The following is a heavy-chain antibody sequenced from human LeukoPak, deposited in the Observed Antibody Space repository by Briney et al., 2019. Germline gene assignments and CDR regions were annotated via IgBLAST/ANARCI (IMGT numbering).Heavy chain of an antibody. V-gene: IGHV4-4*07. CDR1: GGSLRVEI. Sequence: PLEAPFPSPPGPGGSLRVEIWYRVPQPPREGLEWVWGIYTSGTTNYNPSLKSRVTMSVDTSKNQFSLKLSSVTAADTAVYYCARGGAYCGGDCYLDYWGQGTLVTVSS. J-gene: IGHJ4*02. CDR2: IYTSGTT. D-gene: IGHD2-21*02. CDR3: ARGGAYCGGDCYLDY.